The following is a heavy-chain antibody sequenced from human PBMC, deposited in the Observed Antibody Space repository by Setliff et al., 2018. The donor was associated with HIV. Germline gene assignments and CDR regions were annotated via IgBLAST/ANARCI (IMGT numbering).Heavy chain of an antibody. CDR1: GGSISNSRYY. CDR3: ASRVYYYDSSGYLREEGFDP. CDR2: IYYSGST. D-gene: IGHD3-22*01. J-gene: IGHJ5*02. Sequence: NPSEILSLTCTVSGGSISNSRYYWSWIRQPPGKGLEWIGSIYYSGSTYYNPSLKSRVTISVDTSKNQFSLKLSSVTAADAAVYYCASRVYYYDSSGYLREEGFDPWGQGTLVTVSS. V-gene: IGHV4-39*01.